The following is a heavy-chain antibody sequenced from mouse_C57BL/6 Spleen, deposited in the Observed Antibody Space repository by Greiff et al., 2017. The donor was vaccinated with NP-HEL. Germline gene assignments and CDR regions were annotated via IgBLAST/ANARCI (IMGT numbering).Heavy chain of an antibody. CDR3: ARGDGNVFDY. Sequence: EVQLQQSGPELVKPGASVKISCKASGYTFTDHYMNWVKQSHGKSLEWIGDINPNNGGTSYNQKFKGKATLTVDKSSSTAYMELRSLTSEDSAVYYCARGDGNVFDYWGQGTTLTVSS. CDR2: INPNNGGT. D-gene: IGHD2-1*01. CDR1: GYTFTDHY. V-gene: IGHV1-26*01. J-gene: IGHJ2*01.